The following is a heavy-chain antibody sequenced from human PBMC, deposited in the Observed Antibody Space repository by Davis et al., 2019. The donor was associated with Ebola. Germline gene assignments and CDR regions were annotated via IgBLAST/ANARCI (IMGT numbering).Heavy chain of an antibody. V-gene: IGHV3-72*01. CDR1: GFTFSDHY. CDR3: AKAGGDPYGLPKDYFDY. Sequence: PGGSLRLSCAASGFTFSDHYMDWVRQAPGKGLEWVGRTRIKANSYTTEYAASVKGRFTISRDDSKISLYLQMNSLRAEDTAVYYCAKAGGDPYGLPKDYFDYWGQGTLVTVSS. CDR2: TRIKANSYTT. D-gene: IGHD5-12*01. J-gene: IGHJ4*02.